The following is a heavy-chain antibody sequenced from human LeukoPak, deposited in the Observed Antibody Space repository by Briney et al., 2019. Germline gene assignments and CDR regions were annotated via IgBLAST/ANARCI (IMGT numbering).Heavy chain of an antibody. CDR3: VASRGVTRAKTEY. CDR2: IGGSGGNT. Sequence: PGGSLRLSYAASGFSISSSAMSWVRQAPGKGLEWVSAIGGSGGNTFYADSVKGRFTISRDNSKNTLYLQMNSLRAEDTAVYYCVASRGVTRAKTEYWGQGTLVTVSS. D-gene: IGHD3-10*01. V-gene: IGHV3-23*01. CDR1: GFSISSSA. J-gene: IGHJ4*02.